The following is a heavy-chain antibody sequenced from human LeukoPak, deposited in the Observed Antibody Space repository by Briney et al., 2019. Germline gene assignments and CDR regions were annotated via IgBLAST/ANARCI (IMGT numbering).Heavy chain of an antibody. D-gene: IGHD2-2*01. V-gene: IGHV4-59*07. CDR3: ARIYCSSTSCYDHWDAFDI. CDR2: IYYSGST. Sequence: SDTLSLTCTVPGGPINSFHWSWIRQPPGKGLEWIGYIYYSGSTNYNPSLKSRVTISVDTSKNQFSLKLSSVTAADTAVYYCARIYCSSTSCYDHWDAFDIWGQGTMVTVSS. CDR1: GGPINSFH. J-gene: IGHJ3*02.